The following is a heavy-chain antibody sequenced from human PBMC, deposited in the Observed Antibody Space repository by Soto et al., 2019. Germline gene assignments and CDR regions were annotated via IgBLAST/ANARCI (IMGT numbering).Heavy chain of an antibody. CDR2: IYYSGST. CDR3: ARVWGGAFDI. J-gene: IGHJ3*02. D-gene: IGHD3-10*01. V-gene: IGHV4-59*01. CDR1: GGSISSYY. Sequence: QVQLQESGPGLVKPSETLSLTCTVSGGSISSYYWSWIRQPPGKGLEWIGYIYYSGSTNYHPSLKSRVTISVDTSKIQFSLKLSSVTAADTAVYCCARVWGGAFDIWGQGTMVTVSS.